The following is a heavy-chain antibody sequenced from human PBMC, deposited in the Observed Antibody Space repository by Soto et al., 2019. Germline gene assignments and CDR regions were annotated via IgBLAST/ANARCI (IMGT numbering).Heavy chain of an antibody. Sequence: SETLSLTGTFSVGSISISSYYWGWIRQPPGKGLEWIGSIYYSGSTYYNPSLKSRVTISVDTSKNQFSLKLSSVTAADTAVYYCARLFPRVVPAAIYFDYWGQGTLVTVS. V-gene: IGHV4-39*01. J-gene: IGHJ4*02. CDR3: ARLFPRVVPAAIYFDY. CDR1: VGSISISSYY. CDR2: IYYSGST. D-gene: IGHD2-2*01.